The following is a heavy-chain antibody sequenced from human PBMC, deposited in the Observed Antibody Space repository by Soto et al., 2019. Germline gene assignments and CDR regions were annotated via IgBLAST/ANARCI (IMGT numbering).Heavy chain of an antibody. Sequence: SETLSLTCAVYGGSFSGYYWSWIRQPPGKGLEWIGEINHSGSTNYNPSLKSRVTISVDTSKNQFSLKLSSVTAADTAVYYCARGQGPYCSGGSCSLPTQYYYYYYYMDVWGKGTTVTSP. CDR1: GGSFSGYY. D-gene: IGHD2-15*01. CDR2: INHSGST. CDR3: ARGQGPYCSGGSCSLPTQYYYYYYYMDV. V-gene: IGHV4-34*01. J-gene: IGHJ6*03.